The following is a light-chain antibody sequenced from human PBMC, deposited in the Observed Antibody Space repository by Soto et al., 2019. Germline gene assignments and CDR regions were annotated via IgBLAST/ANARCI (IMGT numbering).Light chain of an antibody. CDR3: QQYTNWPPYT. J-gene: IGKJ2*01. V-gene: IGKV3-15*01. CDR1: QSVSRN. CDR2: GAS. Sequence: EIVMTQSPATLSVSPGERATLSCRASQSVSRNLAWYQQKPGQAPRLLISGASTRAPGIPARFSGSGSWTEFTLTISSLQSEDFAVYYCQQYTNWPPYTFGQGTKLEIK.